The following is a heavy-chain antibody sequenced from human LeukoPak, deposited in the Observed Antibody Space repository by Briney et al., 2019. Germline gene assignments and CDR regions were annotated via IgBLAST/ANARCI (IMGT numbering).Heavy chain of an antibody. Sequence: GESLQISSKGSGYSFTSYWISWVRQMPGKGLEWVGRIDPSDSYSSYSPSFRGHVTISADKSISTAYLQWSSLKASDTAMYYCAMVPPYTSGWYYFDVWGQGTLVTVSS. CDR1: GYSFTSYW. CDR3: AMVPPYTSGWYYFDV. D-gene: IGHD6-19*01. V-gene: IGHV5-10-1*01. J-gene: IGHJ4*02. CDR2: IDPSDSYS.